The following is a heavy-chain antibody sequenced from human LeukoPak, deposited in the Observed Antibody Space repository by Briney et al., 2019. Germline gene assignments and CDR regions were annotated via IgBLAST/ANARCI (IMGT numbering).Heavy chain of an antibody. CDR3: ARRPLIAAGIPWSDY. Sequence: ASVKVSCKASGYTFTSYGISWVRQAPGQGLAGMGWISAYNGKTKYVQKLQGRGTLTTDTSTSTAYMELRSLRSDDTAVYYCARRPLIAAGIPWSDYWGQGTLVTVSS. CDR1: GYTFTSYG. D-gene: IGHD6-13*01. J-gene: IGHJ4*02. V-gene: IGHV1-18*01. CDR2: ISAYNGKT.